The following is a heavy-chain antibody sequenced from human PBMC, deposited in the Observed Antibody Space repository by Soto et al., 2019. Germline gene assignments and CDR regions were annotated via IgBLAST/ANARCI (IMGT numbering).Heavy chain of an antibody. CDR1: GYSFTSYW. D-gene: IGHD3-10*01. V-gene: IGHV5-10-1*01. J-gene: IGHJ4*02. CDR3: ARLAPHYYGSGSYGAG. CDR2: IDPSDSYT. Sequence: GESLKISCKGSGYSFTSYWISWVRQMPGKGLEWMGRIDPSDSYTNYSPSFQGHVTISADKSISTAYLQWSSLKASDTAMYYCARLAPHYYGSGSYGAGWGQGTLVTVPQ.